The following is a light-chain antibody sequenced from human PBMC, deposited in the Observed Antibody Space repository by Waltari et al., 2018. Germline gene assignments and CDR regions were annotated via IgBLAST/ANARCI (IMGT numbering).Light chain of an antibody. V-gene: IGLV5-45*03. CDR1: SGINVADRK. J-gene: IGLJ2*01. CDR2: FRSDLDK. Sequence: QAVLTQPSSLSASPGASVRLTCTLHSGINVADRKIYWYQQKPGKPPQYLLRFRSDLDKHKALGLPIRFSGSKGASANAGILLISGLQSEDEADYYCMIWHSSASVFGGGTTLTVL. CDR3: MIWHSSASV.